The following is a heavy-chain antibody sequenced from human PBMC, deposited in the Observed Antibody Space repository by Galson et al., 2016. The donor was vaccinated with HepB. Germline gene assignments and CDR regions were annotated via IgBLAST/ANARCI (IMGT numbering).Heavy chain of an antibody. V-gene: IGHV3-23*01. D-gene: IGHD6-19*01. CDR2: ITSGCST. Sequence: SLRLSCAASGFTFRSYAMTWVRQAPGKGLEWVSVITSGCSTYYAASVKGRFTISRDNSKNTVYLQMNSLRAEDTALYYCAKDSPYSSGWSTYWGQGTLVTVSS. CDR1: GFTFRSYA. CDR3: AKDSPYSSGWSTY. J-gene: IGHJ4*02.